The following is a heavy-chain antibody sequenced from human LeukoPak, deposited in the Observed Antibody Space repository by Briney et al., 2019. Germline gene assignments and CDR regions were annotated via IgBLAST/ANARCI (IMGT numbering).Heavy chain of an antibody. J-gene: IGHJ4*02. CDR1: GFAVSSNY. V-gene: IGHV3-66*02. CDR3: ARRGSSWLDY. CDR2: IYSDGTT. Sequence: GGSLRLSCAASGFAVSSNYMSWVRQAPGKGLEWVSIIYSDGTTYYADSVKGRFTISRDNFRNTLSLQMTSLRAEDTALYYCARRGSSWLDYRGQGTLVTVFS. D-gene: IGHD6-13*01.